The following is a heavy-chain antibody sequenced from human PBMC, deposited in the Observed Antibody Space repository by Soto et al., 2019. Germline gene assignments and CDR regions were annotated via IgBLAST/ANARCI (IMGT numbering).Heavy chain of an antibody. CDR3: ARDIVSVGPRANEAFDV. D-gene: IGHD1-26*01. Sequence: QVQLVQSGAEMKKPGASVNISCQASGFTFSDTLINWVRQGPGQGLEWMGWINTANGNTRYSESFQGRVTTSSLSSASTAYVALSDLTSEDTAVYYCARDIVSVGPRANEAFDVWGQGTRITVSS. V-gene: IGHV1-3*04. J-gene: IGHJ3*01. CDR1: GFTFSDTL. CDR2: INTANGNT.